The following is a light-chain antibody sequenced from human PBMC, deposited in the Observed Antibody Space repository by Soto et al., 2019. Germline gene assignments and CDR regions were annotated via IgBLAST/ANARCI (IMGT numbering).Light chain of an antibody. CDR1: SSNIGGNS. CDR3: GSWDSSLSAYV. CDR2: DDN. V-gene: IGLV1-51*01. J-gene: IGLJ1*01. Sequence: QSALTQPPSVSAAPGQKVTISCSGSSSNIGGNSVSWYQQLPGTAPKLLIYDDNKRPSGIPDRFPGSKSGTSATLGITGFQTGDEADYYCGSWDSSLSAYVFRTGTKVTVL.